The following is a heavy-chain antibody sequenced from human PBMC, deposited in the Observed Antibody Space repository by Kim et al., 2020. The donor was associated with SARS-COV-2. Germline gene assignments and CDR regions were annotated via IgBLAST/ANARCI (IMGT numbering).Heavy chain of an antibody. V-gene: IGHV4-39*01. J-gene: IGHJ4*02. CDR2: GSP. CDR3: ARPGWYLVY. D-gene: IGHD6-19*01. Sequence: GSPYHTPSLKRRVTISVDTSKNRFSLKLSSVTAADTGVYYCARPGWYLVYWGQGTLVTVSS.